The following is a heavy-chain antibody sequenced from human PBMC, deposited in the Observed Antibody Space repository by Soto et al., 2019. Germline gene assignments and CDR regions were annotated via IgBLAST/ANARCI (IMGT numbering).Heavy chain of an antibody. CDR3: ARGRKIFGFMDV. V-gene: IGHV4-34*01. D-gene: IGHD3-3*01. Sequence: PSETLSLTCAVYGGSFSGYYWSWIRQPPGKGLEWIGEINHSGSTNYNPSLKSRVTISVDTSKNQFSLKLSSVTAADTAVYYCARGRKIFGFMDVWGKGTTVTVSS. J-gene: IGHJ6*03. CDR2: INHSGST. CDR1: GGSFSGYY.